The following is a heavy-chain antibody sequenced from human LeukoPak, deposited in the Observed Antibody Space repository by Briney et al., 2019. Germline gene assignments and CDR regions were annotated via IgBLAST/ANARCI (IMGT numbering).Heavy chain of an antibody. D-gene: IGHD4-17*01. V-gene: IGHV3-30*18. CDR1: GFTFSSYG. Sequence: PGGPLRLSCAASGFTFSSYGVHWVRQAPGKGLEWVAVISYDGSNKYYADSVKGRFTISRDNSKNTLYLQMNSLRAEDTAVYYCAKGFHAGDYSTDYYFDYWGQGTLVTVSS. CDR3: AKGFHAGDYSTDYYFDY. CDR2: ISYDGSNK. J-gene: IGHJ4*02.